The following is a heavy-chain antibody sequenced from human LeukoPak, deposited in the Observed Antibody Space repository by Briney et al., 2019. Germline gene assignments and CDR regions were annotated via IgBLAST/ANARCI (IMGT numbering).Heavy chain of an antibody. D-gene: IGHD3-10*01. Sequence: PSQTLSLTCTVSGGSISSGSYYWSWIRQPAGKGLEWIGRIYTSGSTNYNPSLKSRVTISVDTSKNQFSLKLSSVTAADTAVYYCARGKYGSGSYHSYYYYGMDVWGQGTTVTVSS. J-gene: IGHJ6*02. CDR2: IYTSGST. CDR3: ARGKYGSGSYHSYYYYGMDV. V-gene: IGHV4-61*02. CDR1: GGSISSGSYY.